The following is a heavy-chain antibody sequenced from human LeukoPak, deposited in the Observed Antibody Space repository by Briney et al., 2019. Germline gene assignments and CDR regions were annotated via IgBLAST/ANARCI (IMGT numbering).Heavy chain of an antibody. CDR3: ARGRVSSSTWYSTYYYYCYMDV. CDR1: DDSITMYY. J-gene: IGHJ6*03. CDR2: VDYTGSN. Sequence: SETLSLTCSVSDDSITMYYWTWIRQAPGKGLEWIGYVDYTGSNKFNPSPNDRVSISRDTTNNLFSLRLKSVTAADTAVYFCARGRVSSSTWYSTYYYYCYMDVGAKGPRSPSP. V-gene: IGHV4-59*01. D-gene: IGHD1-1*01.